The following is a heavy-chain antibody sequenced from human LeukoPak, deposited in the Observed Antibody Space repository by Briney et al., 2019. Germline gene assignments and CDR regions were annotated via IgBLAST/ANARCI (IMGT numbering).Heavy chain of an antibody. Sequence: SETLSLTCTVSGGSISSSSYYWGWIRQPPGKGLEWIGSIYYSGSTYYNPSLKNRVTISVDTSKNQFSLKLSSVTAADTAVYYCARDTHDSSGYYRAYYYGMDVWGQGTTVTVSS. V-gene: IGHV4-39*07. J-gene: IGHJ6*02. CDR3: ARDTHDSSGYYRAYYYGMDV. CDR2: IYYSGST. D-gene: IGHD3-22*01. CDR1: GGSISSSSYY.